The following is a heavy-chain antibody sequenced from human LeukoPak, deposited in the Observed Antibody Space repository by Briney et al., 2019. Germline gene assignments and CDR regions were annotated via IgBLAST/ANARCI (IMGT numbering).Heavy chain of an antibody. J-gene: IGHJ4*02. CDR1: GGSISSYY. Sequence: SETLSLTCTVSGGSISSYYWSWIRQPPGKGLEWIGYIYYSGSTNYNPSLKSRVTISVDTSKNQFSLKLSSVTAADTAVYYCARETPPRLLWFGELYDYWGQGTLVTVSS. CDR2: IYYSGST. CDR3: ARETPPRLLWFGELYDY. V-gene: IGHV4-59*12. D-gene: IGHD3-10*01.